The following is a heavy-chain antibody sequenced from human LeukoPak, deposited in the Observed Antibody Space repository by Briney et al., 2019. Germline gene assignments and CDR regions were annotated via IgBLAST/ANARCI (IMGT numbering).Heavy chain of an antibody. J-gene: IGHJ4*02. CDR2: IKQDGSEK. V-gene: IGHV3-7*01. D-gene: IGHD3-22*01. CDR1: GFTFSKYG. CDR3: ARAPGWNSGSSGYSDY. Sequence: PGGSLRLSCAASGFTFSKYGMHWVRQAPGKGLEWVANIKQDGSEKYYVDSVKGRFTISRDNAKNSLYLQMNSLRAEDTAVYYCARAPGWNSGSSGYSDYWGQGTLVTVSS.